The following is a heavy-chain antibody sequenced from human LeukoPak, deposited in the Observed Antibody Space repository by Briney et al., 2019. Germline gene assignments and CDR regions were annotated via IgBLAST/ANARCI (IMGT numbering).Heavy chain of an antibody. V-gene: IGHV1-18*01. Sequence: ASVKVSCKASGYTFTSYGISWVRQAPGQGLEWMGWISAYNGNTNYAQKLQGRATMTTDTSTSTAYMELRSLRSDDTAVYYCARVLTGYYYMDVWGKGTTVTVSS. D-gene: IGHD2/OR15-2a*01. CDR1: GYTFTSYG. CDR3: ARVLTGYYYMDV. J-gene: IGHJ6*03. CDR2: ISAYNGNT.